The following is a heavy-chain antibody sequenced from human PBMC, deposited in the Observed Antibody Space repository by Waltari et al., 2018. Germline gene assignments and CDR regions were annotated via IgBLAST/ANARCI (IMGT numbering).Heavy chain of an antibody. V-gene: IGHV3-33*01. J-gene: IGHJ4*02. Sequence: QVQLVESGGGVVQPGRSLRLSCAASGFTFSSYGMHWVRQAPGTGMEWVAVIGYDGSNKNYADSVNGRFTISRDNSKNTLYLQMNSLRAEDTAVYYCARDTRKGGSCDYWGQGTLVTVSS. CDR3: ARDTRKGGSCDY. CDR2: IGYDGSNK. D-gene: IGHD2-15*01. CDR1: GFTFSSYG.